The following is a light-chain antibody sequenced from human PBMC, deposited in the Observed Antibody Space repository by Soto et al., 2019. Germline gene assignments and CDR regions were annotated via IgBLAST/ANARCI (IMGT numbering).Light chain of an antibody. Sequence: EIVLTQSPGTLSLSPGERATLSCRASQSVSSSLAWYRQKPGQAPRLLIYGASSRATGIPDRFSGSGSGTDFTLTISRLEPEDFAVFYCQQYAASPITFGQGTRLEI. J-gene: IGKJ5*01. CDR2: GAS. V-gene: IGKV3-20*01. CDR3: QQYAASPIT. CDR1: QSVSSS.